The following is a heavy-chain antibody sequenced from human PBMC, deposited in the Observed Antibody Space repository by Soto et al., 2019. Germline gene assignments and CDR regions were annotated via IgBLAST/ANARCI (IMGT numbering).Heavy chain of an antibody. CDR1: GYTFTNYY. V-gene: IGHV1-46*01. D-gene: IGHD3-22*01. CDR2: INPSVGST. J-gene: IGHJ4*02. CDR3: ARDPKYYYDSSGYYRFDY. Sequence: QVQLVQSGAEVKKPGASVKVSCKASGYTFTNYYMHWVRQAPGQGLEWMGMINPSVGSTSYAQKSQRRVSMTRDTSTSTVYMELSSLRSEDTAVYYCARDPKYYYDSSGYYRFDYWGQGTLLTVSS.